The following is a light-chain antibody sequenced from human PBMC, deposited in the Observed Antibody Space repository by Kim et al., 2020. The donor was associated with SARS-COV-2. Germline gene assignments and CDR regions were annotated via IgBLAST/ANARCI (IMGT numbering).Light chain of an antibody. CDR1: DLGDKF. V-gene: IGLV3-1*01. CDR2: EDF. CDR3: QAWDSSAVV. J-gene: IGLJ3*02. Sequence: LSPGQTATITGSGSDLGDKFACWYQQNPGQSPVLVIYEDFKRPSGIPDRFSGCNSGNTAILTISGTQAMDEADYYFQAWDSSAVVFGGGTQLTVL.